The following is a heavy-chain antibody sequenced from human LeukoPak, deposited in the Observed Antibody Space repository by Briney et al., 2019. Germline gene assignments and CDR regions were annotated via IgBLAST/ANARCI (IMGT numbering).Heavy chain of an antibody. CDR3: AKDRYSYAFEYSDS. CDR1: GFTFSSYG. CDR2: ISNDGSKK. V-gene: IGHV3-30*18. D-gene: IGHD5-18*01. Sequence: GGSLRLSCAASGFTFSSYGMHWVRQAPGKGLDWVAVISNDGSKKYYADSVKGRFTISRDNSKNTLSLQVSSLRTEDTAVYYCAKDRYSYAFEYSDSWGQGTLVTVSS. J-gene: IGHJ4*02.